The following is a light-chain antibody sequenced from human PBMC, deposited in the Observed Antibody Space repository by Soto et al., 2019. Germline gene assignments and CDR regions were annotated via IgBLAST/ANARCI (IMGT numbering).Light chain of an antibody. J-gene: IGLJ2*01. CDR2: GNS. CDR3: QSYDSSLSVV. Sequence: QSVLTQPPSVSGAPGQRDTISCTGSNSNIGALYDVHWYQQVPGTAPKLLIYGNSNRPSGVPDRFSGSKSGTSASLAITGLRAEDEADYYCQSYDSSLSVVFGGGTKLTVL. CDR1: NSNIGALYD. V-gene: IGLV1-40*01.